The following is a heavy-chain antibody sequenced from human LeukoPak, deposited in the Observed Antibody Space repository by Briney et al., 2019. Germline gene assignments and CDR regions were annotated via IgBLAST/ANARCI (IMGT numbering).Heavy chain of an antibody. CDR2: IIPTFGTA. CDR3: AHSGYDYSWFDP. J-gene: IGHJ5*02. Sequence: ASVKVSCKASGGTFSSYAISWVRQAPGQGLEWMRGIIPTFGTANYAQKFQGRVTITADESTSTAYMELSGLRSEDTAVYYCAHSGYDYSWFDPWGQGTLVTVSS. V-gene: IGHV1-69*01. CDR1: GGTFSSYA. D-gene: IGHD5-12*01.